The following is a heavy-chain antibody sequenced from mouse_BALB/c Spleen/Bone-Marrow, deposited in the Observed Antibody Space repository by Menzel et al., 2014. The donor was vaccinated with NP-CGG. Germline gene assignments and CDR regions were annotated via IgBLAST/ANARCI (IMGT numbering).Heavy chain of an antibody. CDR1: GYTFTDYW. D-gene: IGHD2-4*01. J-gene: IGHJ2*01. V-gene: IGHV1-69*01. CDR2: IDTSDSYT. CDR3: GRTGYDYYFDY. Sequence: QVQLQQSGAELVMPGASVKMSCKASGYTFTDYWMHWVKQRPGQGLEGIGAIDTSDSYTSYNQKFKGKATLTVDESSSTAYIQLSSLTSEDSAVFYCGRTGYDYYFDYWGQGTTLTVSS.